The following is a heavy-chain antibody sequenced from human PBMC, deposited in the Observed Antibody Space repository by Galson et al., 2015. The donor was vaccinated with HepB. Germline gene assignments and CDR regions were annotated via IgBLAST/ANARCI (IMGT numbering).Heavy chain of an antibody. CDR1: GFTFINYW. CDR2: INQDGSEK. V-gene: IGHV3-7*03. D-gene: IGHD2-15*01. J-gene: IGHJ4*02. CDR3: ARGRSWVDY. Sequence: SLRLSCAASGFTFINYWMTWARQAPGKGLEWVANINQDGSEKYYVDSVKGRFTISRDNAKNSLYLQMNSLRAEDTAVYYCARGRSWVDYWGQGTLVTVSS.